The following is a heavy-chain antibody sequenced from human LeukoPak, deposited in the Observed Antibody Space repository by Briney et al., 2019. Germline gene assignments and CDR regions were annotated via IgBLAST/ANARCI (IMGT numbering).Heavy chain of an antibody. J-gene: IGHJ6*03. D-gene: IGHD6-13*01. V-gene: IGHV1-2*02. CDR3: ARDGKLSSSGDYYYYYMDV. CDR2: ITPIIVVT. Sequence: ASVKVSSKASVYTFTGYYMHWVRQAPGQGLEWIGWITPIIVVTKYAQKFPGRVTMTTETSINTAYIELSRLRSEHTSRYYCARDGKLSSSGDYYYYYMDVWGEGTPVTVSS. CDR1: VYTFTGYY.